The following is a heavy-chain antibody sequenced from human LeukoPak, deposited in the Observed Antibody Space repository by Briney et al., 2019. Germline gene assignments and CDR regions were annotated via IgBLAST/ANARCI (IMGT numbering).Heavy chain of an antibody. CDR1: GGTFSSYT. Sequence: SVKVSCKASGGTFSSYTISWVRQAPGQGLEWMGRIIPILGIANYAQKFQGRVTITADKSTSTAYMELSSLRSEDTAAYYCARVPLRITMVRGVTTPFQHGYFDYWGQGTLVTVSS. CDR2: IIPILGIA. J-gene: IGHJ4*02. D-gene: IGHD3-10*01. V-gene: IGHV1-69*02. CDR3: ARVPLRITMVRGVTTPFQHGYFDY.